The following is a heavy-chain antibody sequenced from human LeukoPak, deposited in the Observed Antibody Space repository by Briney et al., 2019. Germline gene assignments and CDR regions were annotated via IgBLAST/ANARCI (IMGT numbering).Heavy chain of an antibody. D-gene: IGHD5-24*01. CDR2: ISSSSSYI. J-gene: IGHJ4*02. CDR1: GFTFSSYS. Sequence: GGSLRLSCAASGFTFSSYSMNWVRQAPGKGLEWVSSISSSSSYIYYADSVKGRFTISRDSAKNSLYLQMNSLRAEDTAVYYCARSMATSTGGYYWGQGTLVTVSS. CDR3: ARSMATSTGGYY. V-gene: IGHV3-21*01.